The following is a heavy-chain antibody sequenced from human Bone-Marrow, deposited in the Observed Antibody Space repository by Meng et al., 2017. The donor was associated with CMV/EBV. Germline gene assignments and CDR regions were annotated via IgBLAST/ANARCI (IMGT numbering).Heavy chain of an antibody. CDR2: INVNTGDT. V-gene: IGHV1-2*02. J-gene: IGHJ4*02. Sequence: YTCTNSYMHWVRQAPGQGLEWMGFINVNTGDTNPAQKLQGRVTMTRDTSISTAYMDLGRLTSDDTAVYYCVREGYYCSTNNCYKSFDYWGQGTLVTVSS. CDR1: YTCTNSY. CDR3: VREGYYCSTNNCYKSFDY. D-gene: IGHD2-2*02.